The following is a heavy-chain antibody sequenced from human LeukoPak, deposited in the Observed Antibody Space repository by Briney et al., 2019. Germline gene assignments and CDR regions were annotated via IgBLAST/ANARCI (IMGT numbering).Heavy chain of an antibody. CDR2: IGTAGDT. CDR3: ARASTTIDV. J-gene: IGHJ6*02. D-gene: IGHD1-1*01. CDR1: GFTLSSYD. V-gene: IGHV3-13*01. Sequence: PGGSLRLSCAASGFTLSSYDMHWVRQGTGKGLEWVTAIGTAGDTYYPGSVKGRFTISRENAKNSLYLQMNSLRAGDTAVYYCARASTTIDVWGQGTTVTVSS.